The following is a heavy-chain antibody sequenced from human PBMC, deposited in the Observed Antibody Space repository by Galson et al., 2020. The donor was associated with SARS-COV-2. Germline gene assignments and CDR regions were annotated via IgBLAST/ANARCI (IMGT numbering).Heavy chain of an antibody. D-gene: IGHD6-19*01. Sequence: ETSETLSLTCTVSGGSISSGDYYWSWIHQPPGKGLEWIGYIYYSGSTYYNPSLKSRVTISVDTSKNQFSLKLSSVTAADTAVYYCARVLYGGHSSGWYFDYWGQGTLVTVSS. CDR1: GGSISSGDYY. V-gene: IGHV4-30-4*01. J-gene: IGHJ4*02. CDR3: ARVLYGGHSSGWYFDY. CDR2: IYYSGST.